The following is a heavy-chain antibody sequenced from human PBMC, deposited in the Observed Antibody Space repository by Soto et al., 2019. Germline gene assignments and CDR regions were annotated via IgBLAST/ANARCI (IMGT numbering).Heavy chain of an antibody. CDR2: INHSGST. CDR1: GGSFSGYY. J-gene: IGHJ4*02. D-gene: IGHD2-2*02. Sequence: SETLSLTCAVYGGSFSGYYWSWIRQPPGKGLEWIGEINHSGSTNYNPSLKSRVTISVDTSKNQFSLKLSSVTAADTAVYYCARSTRGPVVPAAISRGIDYWGQGTLVTVSS. V-gene: IGHV4-34*01. CDR3: ARSTRGPVVPAAISRGIDY.